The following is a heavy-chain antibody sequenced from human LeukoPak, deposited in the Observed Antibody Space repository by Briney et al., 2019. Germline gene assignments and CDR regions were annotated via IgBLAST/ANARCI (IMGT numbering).Heavy chain of an antibody. Sequence: ASVKVSCKSSGYTFTGYYMHWVRQAPGQGLEWMGWINPNSGGTNYAQKFQGRVTMTRDTSISTAYMELSSLRSEDTAVYYCARGISSGWYLPWISPTYYYYYMDVWGKGTTVTISS. D-gene: IGHD6-19*01. J-gene: IGHJ6*03. CDR3: ARGISSGWYLPWISPTYYYYYMDV. CDR2: INPNSGGT. CDR1: GYTFTGYY. V-gene: IGHV1-2*02.